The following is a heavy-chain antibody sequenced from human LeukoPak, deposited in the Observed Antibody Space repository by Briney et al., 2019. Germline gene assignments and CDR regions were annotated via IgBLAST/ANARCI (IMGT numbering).Heavy chain of an antibody. V-gene: IGHV3-21*01. D-gene: IGHD4-17*01. CDR3: ARGGVTTVTTNY. CDR2: ISSSSSYI. J-gene: IGHJ4*02. CDR1: GFAVSSNY. Sequence: GGSLRLSCAASGFAVSSNYMNWVRQAPGKGLEWVSSISSSSSYIYYADPVKGRFTISRDNAKNSLYLQMNSLRAEDTAVYYCARGGVTTVTTNYWGQGTLVTVSS.